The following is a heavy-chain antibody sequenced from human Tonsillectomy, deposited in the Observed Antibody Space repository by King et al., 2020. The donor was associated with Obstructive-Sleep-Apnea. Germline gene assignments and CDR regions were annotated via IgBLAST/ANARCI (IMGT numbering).Heavy chain of an antibody. CDR1: GGSISSGDYY. CDR2: IYYSGST. CDR3: AREPTKFYGSPSNSFYP. J-gene: IGHJ5*02. V-gene: IGHV4-30-4*01. Sequence: VQLQESGPGLVKPSQTLSLTCTVSGGSISSGDYYWTWLRQPPGKGLEWIGYIYYSGSTYYNPSLKSRVTISVDTSTKQFSLKLSSVTAADTAVYYCAREPTKFYGSPSNSFYPWGQGTLVTVSS. D-gene: IGHD3-10*01.